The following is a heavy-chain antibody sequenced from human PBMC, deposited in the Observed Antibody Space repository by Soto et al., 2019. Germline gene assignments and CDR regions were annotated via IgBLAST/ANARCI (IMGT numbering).Heavy chain of an antibody. V-gene: IGHV4-61*01. Sequence: SETLSLTCTVSGGSVSSGSYYWTWIRQPQGKGLEWIGYISYTGTTNYNPSLKSRVTISVDTSKNQFSLRLSSVTPADTALYYCAKLVAVAGTDDWFDPWGQGTLVTVSS. J-gene: IGHJ5*02. CDR3: AKLVAVAGTDDWFDP. D-gene: IGHD6-19*01. CDR1: GGSVSSGSYY. CDR2: ISYTGTT.